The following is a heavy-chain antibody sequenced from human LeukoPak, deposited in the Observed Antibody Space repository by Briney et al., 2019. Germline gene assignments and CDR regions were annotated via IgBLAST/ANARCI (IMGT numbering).Heavy chain of an antibody. D-gene: IGHD6-19*01. J-gene: IGHJ6*02. V-gene: IGHV4-59*01. Sequence: SETLSLTCTVSGGSISSYYWSWIQQPPGKGLEWIGYIYYSGSTNYNPSLKSRVTISVDTSKNQFSLKLSSVTAADTAVYYCARDGGWYDYYYGMDVWGQGTTVTVSS. CDR3: ARDGGWYDYYYGMDV. CDR1: GGSISSYY. CDR2: IYYSGST.